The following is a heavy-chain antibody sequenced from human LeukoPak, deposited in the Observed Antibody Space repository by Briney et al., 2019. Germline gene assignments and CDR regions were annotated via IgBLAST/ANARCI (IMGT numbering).Heavy chain of an antibody. J-gene: IGHJ2*01. Sequence: GASVKVSCKASGYTFTSYGISWVRQAPGQGLEWMGWISAYNGNTNYAQKLQGRVTMTTDTSTSTAYMELRSLKSDDTAVYYCARDYGDPIYLYFDLWGRGTLVTVSS. V-gene: IGHV1-18*01. D-gene: IGHD4-17*01. CDR1: GYTFTSYG. CDR2: ISAYNGNT. CDR3: ARDYGDPIYLYFDL.